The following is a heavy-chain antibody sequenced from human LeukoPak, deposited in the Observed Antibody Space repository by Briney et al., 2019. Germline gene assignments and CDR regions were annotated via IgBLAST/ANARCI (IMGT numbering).Heavy chain of an antibody. D-gene: IGHD4-23*01. J-gene: IGHJ4*02. Sequence: PGGSLRLSCAASGFTFSSYGMHWVRQAPGKGLEWVAFIRYDGSNKYYADSVKGRFTISRDNSKNTLYLQMNSLRAEDTAVYYCAREGLRWTKGNFDYWGQGTLVTVSS. CDR1: GFTFSSYG. V-gene: IGHV3-30*02. CDR3: AREGLRWTKGNFDY. CDR2: IRYDGSNK.